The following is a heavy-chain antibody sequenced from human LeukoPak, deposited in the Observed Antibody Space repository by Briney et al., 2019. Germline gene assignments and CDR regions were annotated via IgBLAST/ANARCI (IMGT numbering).Heavy chain of an antibody. CDR2: VNPNTGNT. V-gene: IGHV1-8*01. Sequence: ASVKVSCKPSGYTFSNYDINWVRQASGQGLEWVGWVNPNTGNTGYAQKFQGRVSLTRVTSMSTAYLELRSLKSEDTAVYYCARSRYGDFDSWGQGTRSSSLQ. CDR1: GYTFSNYD. D-gene: IGHD5-18*01. J-gene: IGHJ5*01. CDR3: ARSRYGDFDS.